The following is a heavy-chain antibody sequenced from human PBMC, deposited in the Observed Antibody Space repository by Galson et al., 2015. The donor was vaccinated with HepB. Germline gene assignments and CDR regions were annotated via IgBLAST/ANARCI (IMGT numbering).Heavy chain of an antibody. V-gene: IGHV3-11*06. Sequence: SLRLSCAASGFIFSAYYMSWIRQAPGKGLEWISYISGSTIYTNYAGSVKGRFTISRDNAKNSLYLHLNSVTAEDTAVYYCARVADADYGDHTHFDYWGQGTLVTVSS. CDR2: ISGSTIYT. J-gene: IGHJ4*02. CDR1: GFIFSAYY. D-gene: IGHD4-17*01. CDR3: ARVADADYGDHTHFDY.